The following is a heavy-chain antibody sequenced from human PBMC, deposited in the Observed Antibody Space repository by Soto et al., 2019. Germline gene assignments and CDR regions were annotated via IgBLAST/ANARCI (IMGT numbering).Heavy chain of an antibody. D-gene: IGHD2-2*01. V-gene: IGHV4-39*01. CDR1: GGSISSSSYY. Sequence: SETLSLTCTVSGGSISSSSYYWGWIRQPPGKGLEWIGSIYYSGSTYYNPSLKSRVTISVDTSKNQFSLKLSSVTAADTAVYYCARQDIVLVPAADYYFDYWGQGTLVTVSS. J-gene: IGHJ4*02. CDR2: IYYSGST. CDR3: ARQDIVLVPAADYYFDY.